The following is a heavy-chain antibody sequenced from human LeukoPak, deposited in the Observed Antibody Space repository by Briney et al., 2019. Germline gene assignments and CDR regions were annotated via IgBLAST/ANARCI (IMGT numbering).Heavy chain of an antibody. J-gene: IGHJ4*02. Sequence: GESLKISCNGSGYSFPRYWIGWVRQMPGKGLGWMGIIYPGDSDTRYSPSFQGQVTISADKSISTAYLQWSSLKASDTAMYYCARHATLVAGPDYWGQGTLVTVSS. D-gene: IGHD6-19*01. CDR3: ARHATLVAGPDY. V-gene: IGHV5-51*01. CDR1: GYSFPRYW. CDR2: IYPGDSDT.